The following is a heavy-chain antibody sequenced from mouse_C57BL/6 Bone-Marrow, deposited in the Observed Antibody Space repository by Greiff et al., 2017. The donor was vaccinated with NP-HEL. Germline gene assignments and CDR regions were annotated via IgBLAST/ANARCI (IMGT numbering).Heavy chain of an antibody. J-gene: IGHJ4*01. CDR2: ISSGSSTI. CDR1: GFTFSDYG. V-gene: IGHV5-17*01. Sequence: EVQLVESGGGLVKPGGSLKLSCAASGFTFSDYGMHWVRQAPEKGLEWVAYISSGSSTIYYADTVQGRFTISRDNAKNTLFLQMTSLRSEDTAMYYCARRKSRAMDYWGQGTSVTVSS. CDR3: ARRKSRAMDY.